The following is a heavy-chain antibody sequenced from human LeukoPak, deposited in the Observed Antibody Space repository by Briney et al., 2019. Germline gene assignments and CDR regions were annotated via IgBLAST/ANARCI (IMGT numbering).Heavy chain of an antibody. V-gene: IGHV4-38-2*02. CDR2: IYPTGGT. CDR3: ARAYSSSWYWNWFDP. Sequence: PSETLSPTCTVSGYSISSGYYWGWIRQPPGKGLEWIGNIYPTGGTYYNPSLKSRVTISVDTSKNQFSLKVSSVSAADTAVYYCARAYSSSWYWNWFDPWGQGTLVTVSS. D-gene: IGHD6-13*01. J-gene: IGHJ5*02. CDR1: GYSISSGYY.